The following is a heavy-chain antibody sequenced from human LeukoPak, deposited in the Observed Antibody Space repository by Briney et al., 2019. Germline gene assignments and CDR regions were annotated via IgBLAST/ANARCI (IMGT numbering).Heavy chain of an antibody. J-gene: IGHJ6*03. CDR2: IYHSGST. CDR3: ARGKNGFWSGRYYYYMDV. D-gene: IGHD3-3*01. V-gene: IGHV4-30-2*01. Sequence: PSETLSLTCTVSGGSISSGGYYWSWIRQPPGKGLECIGYIYHSGSTYYNPSLKSRVTISVDRSKHQFSLKLSSVTAADTAVYYCARGKNGFWSGRYYYYMDVWGKGTTVTVSS. CDR1: GGSISSGGYY.